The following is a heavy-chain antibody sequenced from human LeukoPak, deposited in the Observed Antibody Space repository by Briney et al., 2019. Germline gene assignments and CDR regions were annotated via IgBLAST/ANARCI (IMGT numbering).Heavy chain of an antibody. D-gene: IGHD4-17*01. V-gene: IGHV4-34*01. J-gene: IGHJ6*02. CDR2: INHSGST. CDR1: GGPFSGYY. CDR3: ASASTVYYYYGMDV. Sequence: SETLSLTCAVYGGPFSGYYWSWIRQPPGKGLEWIGEINHSGSTNYNPSLKSRVTISVDTSKNQFSLKLSSVTAADTAVYYCASASTVYYYYGMDVWGQGTTVTVSS.